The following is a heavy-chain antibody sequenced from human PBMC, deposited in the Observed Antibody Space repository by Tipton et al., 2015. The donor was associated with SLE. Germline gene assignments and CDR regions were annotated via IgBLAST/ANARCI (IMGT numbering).Heavy chain of an antibody. V-gene: IGHV3-9*01. CDR2: IGWDSAYI. Sequence: SLRLSCAASGFSFDDYAMHWVRQAPGKGLEWVAGIGWDSAYIAYEDSVEGRFTISRDNAKKSLYLQMNSLRAEDTAVYYCVRDTSWSFDYWGQGILVTVSS. CDR3: VRDTSWSFDY. CDR1: GFSFDDYA. J-gene: IGHJ4*02.